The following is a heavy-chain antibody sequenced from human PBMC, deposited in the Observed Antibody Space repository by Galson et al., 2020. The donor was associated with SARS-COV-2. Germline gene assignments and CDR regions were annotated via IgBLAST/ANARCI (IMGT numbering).Heavy chain of an antibody. D-gene: IGHD3-10*01. CDR1: GFSLNTTAMC. Sequence: SGPTLVKPTQTLALTCTFSGFSLNTTAMCVNWIRQPPGKALEWLARIDWDDDKYYSTSLKTRLTISKDTSKNQVVLTMTNVDPVDTATYYCARMIYGSSRFFDSWGQGTLVTVSS. V-gene: IGHV2-70*11. CDR2: IDWDDDK. J-gene: IGHJ4*02. CDR3: ARMIYGSSRFFDS.